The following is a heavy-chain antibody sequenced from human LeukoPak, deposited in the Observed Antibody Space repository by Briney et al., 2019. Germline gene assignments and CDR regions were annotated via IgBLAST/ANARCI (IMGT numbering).Heavy chain of an antibody. Sequence: PGGSLRLSCAASGFTFSSYWMSWVRQAPGKGLEWVANIKQDASEKYYVDSVKGRFTISRDNAKNSLYLQMNSLRAEDTAVYYCARDLVLLWFGEGIANWFDPWGQGTLVTVSS. D-gene: IGHD3-10*01. CDR2: IKQDASEK. J-gene: IGHJ5*02. CDR1: GFTFSSYW. V-gene: IGHV3-7*01. CDR3: ARDLVLLWFGEGIANWFDP.